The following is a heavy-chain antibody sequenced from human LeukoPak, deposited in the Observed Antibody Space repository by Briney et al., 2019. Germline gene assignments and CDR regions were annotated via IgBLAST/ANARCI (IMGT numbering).Heavy chain of an antibody. Sequence: GGSLRLSCAASGFTFSDYYMSWIRQAPGKGLEWVSYISSSGSTIYYADSVKGRFTISRDNAKNSLYLQMNSLRAEDTAVYYCARVPRIKDYDYILYYYYMDVWGKGTTVTVSS. D-gene: IGHD3-16*01. CDR1: GFTFSDYY. V-gene: IGHV3-11*04. CDR3: ARVPRIKDYDYILYYYYMDV. CDR2: ISSSGSTI. J-gene: IGHJ6*03.